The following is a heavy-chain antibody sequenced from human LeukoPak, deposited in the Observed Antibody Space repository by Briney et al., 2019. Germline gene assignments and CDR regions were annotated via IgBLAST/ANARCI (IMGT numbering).Heavy chain of an antibody. CDR2: IYSGGST. CDR3: ATFPYYFDSSGSYYFDF. D-gene: IGHD3-22*01. CDR1: GFTVSSNY. Sequence: GGSLRLSCAASGFTVSSNYMSWVRQAPGKGLEWVSIIYSGGSTFYADSVKGRFTISRDNSKNTLYLQMNSLRAEDTAVFYCATFPYYFDSSGSYYFDFWGQGTLVTVSS. V-gene: IGHV3-53*05. J-gene: IGHJ4*02.